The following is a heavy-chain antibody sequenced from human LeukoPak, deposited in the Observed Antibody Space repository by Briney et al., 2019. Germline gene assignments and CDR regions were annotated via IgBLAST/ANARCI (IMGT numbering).Heavy chain of an antibody. V-gene: IGHV3-48*03. CDR1: GFTFNIYE. CDR3: AKEDIAGNGFPFGS. Sequence: GGSLILSCAASGFTFNIYEMNWVRQAPGKGPEWISYISSSGRSIYYADSVKGRFTISRDNAKNSVYLQMNSLRVEDTAIYYCAKEDIAGNGFPFGSWGQGTMVTVSS. J-gene: IGHJ4*02. D-gene: IGHD5-12*01. CDR2: ISSSGRSI.